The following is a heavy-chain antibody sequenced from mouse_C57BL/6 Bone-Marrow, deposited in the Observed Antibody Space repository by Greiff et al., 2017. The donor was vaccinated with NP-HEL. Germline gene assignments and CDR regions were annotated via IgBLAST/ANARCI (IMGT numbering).Heavy chain of an antibody. J-gene: IGHJ1*03. Sequence: EVKLVESGGGLVQPGGSLKLSCAASGFTFSDYYMYWVRQTPEKRLEWVAYISTGGGSTYYPDTVKGRFTISRDNAKNTLYLQMSRRKSGDTAMYYCARRTTWGTGTTGTVSS. CDR3: ARRTT. CDR1: GFTFSDYY. CDR2: ISTGGGST. V-gene: IGHV5-12*01.